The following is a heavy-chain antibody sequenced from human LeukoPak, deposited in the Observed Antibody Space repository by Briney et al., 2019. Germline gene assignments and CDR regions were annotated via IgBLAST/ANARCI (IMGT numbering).Heavy chain of an antibody. CDR3: ARDFSDTAMANY. J-gene: IGHJ4*02. Sequence: GGSLRLSCAASGLTFSSYAMHWVRQAPGKGLEWVAVISYDGSNKYYADSVKGRFTISRDNSKNTLYLQMNSLRAEDTAVYYCARDFSDTAMANYWGQGTLVTVSS. D-gene: IGHD5-18*01. CDR1: GLTFSSYA. V-gene: IGHV3-30*04. CDR2: ISYDGSNK.